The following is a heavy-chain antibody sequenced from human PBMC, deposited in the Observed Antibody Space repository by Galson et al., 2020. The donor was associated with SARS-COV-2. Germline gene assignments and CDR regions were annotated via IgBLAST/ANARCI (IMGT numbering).Heavy chain of an antibody. CDR1: GFTFSSYW. V-gene: IGHV3-74*01. CDR2: INSDGSST. D-gene: IGHD1-26*01. CDR3: ARESQPDSGSDAFDI. J-gene: IGHJ3*02. Sequence: GGSLRLSCGVSGFTFSSYWMHWVRQVPGKGLVWVSRINSDGSSTSYVDSVKGRFTISRDNAKNTLDLQMNSLRAEDTALYYCARESQPDSGSDAFDIWGQGTMVTVSS.